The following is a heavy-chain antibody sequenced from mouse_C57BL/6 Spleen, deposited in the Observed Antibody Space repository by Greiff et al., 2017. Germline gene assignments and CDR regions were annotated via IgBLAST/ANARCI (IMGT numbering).Heavy chain of an antibody. V-gene: IGHV1-55*01. CDR1: GYTFTSYW. CDR2: IYPGSGST. CDR3: ARINTVVGYYFDY. D-gene: IGHD1-1*01. Sequence: QVQLKQPGAELVKPGASVKMSCKASGYTFTSYWITWVKQRPGQGLEWIGDIYPGSGSTNYNEKFKSKATLTVDTSSSTAYMQLSSLTSEDSAVYYCARINTVVGYYFDYWGQGTTLTVSS. J-gene: IGHJ2*01.